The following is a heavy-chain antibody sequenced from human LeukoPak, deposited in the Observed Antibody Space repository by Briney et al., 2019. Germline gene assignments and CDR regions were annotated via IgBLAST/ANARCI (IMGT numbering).Heavy chain of an antibody. J-gene: IGHJ3*02. CDR1: GYTFTSYY. D-gene: IGHD6-13*01. V-gene: IGHV1-46*01. Sequence: GASVKVYFKASGYTFTSYYMHWVRQAPGQGLEWMGIINPSGGSTTYAQKFQGRVTMTRDTSTSTVYMELSSLRSEDTAVYYCASPIAAAGTDAFNIWGQGTMVTVSS. CDR3: ASPIAAAGTDAFNI. CDR2: INPSGGST.